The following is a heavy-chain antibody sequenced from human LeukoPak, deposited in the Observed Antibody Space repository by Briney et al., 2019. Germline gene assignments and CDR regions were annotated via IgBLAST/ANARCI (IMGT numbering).Heavy chain of an antibody. V-gene: IGHV3-30*04. CDR1: GFTFSSYA. CDR3: ASAFTPWYYDYVWGSPGGPDY. Sequence: GGSLRLSCAASGFTFSSYAMHWVRQAPGKGLEWVAVISYDGSNKYYADSVKGRFTISRDNSKNTLYLQMNSLRAEDTAVYYCASAFTPWYYDYVWGSPGGPDYWGQGTLVTVSS. J-gene: IGHJ4*02. D-gene: IGHD3-16*01. CDR2: ISYDGSNK.